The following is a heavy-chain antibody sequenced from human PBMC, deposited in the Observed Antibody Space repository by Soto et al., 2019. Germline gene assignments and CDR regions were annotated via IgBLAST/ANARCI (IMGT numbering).Heavy chain of an antibody. V-gene: IGHV3-21*01. CDR2: ISSSSSYI. Sequence: GGSLRLSCAASGFTFSSYSMNWVRQAPGKGLEWVSSISSSSSYIYYADSVKGRFTISRDNAKNSLYLQMNSLRAEDTAVYYCARDPITAAEDNWFDPWGQGTLVTVSS. CDR3: ARDPITAAEDNWFDP. CDR1: GFTFSSYS. J-gene: IGHJ5*02. D-gene: IGHD2-2*01.